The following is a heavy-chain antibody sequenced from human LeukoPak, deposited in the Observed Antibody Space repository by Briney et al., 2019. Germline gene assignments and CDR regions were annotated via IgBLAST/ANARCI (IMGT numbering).Heavy chain of an antibody. Sequence: SETLSLTCAVYGGSFSGYYWSWIRQPPGKGLEWIGEINHSGSTNYNPSLKSRVTISVDTPKNQFSLKLSSVTAADTAVYYYARGRYVWGSYRAYFDYWGQGTLVTVSS. V-gene: IGHV4-34*01. J-gene: IGHJ4*02. D-gene: IGHD3-16*02. CDR1: GGSFSGYY. CDR2: INHSGST. CDR3: ARGRYVWGSYRAYFDY.